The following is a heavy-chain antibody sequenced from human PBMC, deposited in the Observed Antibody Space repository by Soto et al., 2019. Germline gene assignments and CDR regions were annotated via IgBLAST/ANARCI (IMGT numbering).Heavy chain of an antibody. CDR1: GYTFTGYY. Sequence: ASVKVSGKASGYTFTGYYMHWVRQAPGQGLEWMGWINPNSGGTNYAQKFQGRVTMTRDTSISTAYMELSRLRSDDTAVYYCARSGGASGYHRPFDPWGQGTLVTVSS. J-gene: IGHJ5*02. CDR2: INPNSGGT. D-gene: IGHD3-22*01. CDR3: ARSGGASGYHRPFDP. V-gene: IGHV1-2*02.